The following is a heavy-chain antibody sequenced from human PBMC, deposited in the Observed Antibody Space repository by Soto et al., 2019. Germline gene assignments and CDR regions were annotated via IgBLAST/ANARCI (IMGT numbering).Heavy chain of an antibody. CDR2: INHSGST. D-gene: IGHD6-13*01. Sequence: PSETLSLTCAVYGGSFSGYYWSWIRQPPGKGLEWIGEINHSGSTNYNPSLKSRVTISVDTSKNQFSLKLSSVTAADTVVYYCARRRVAAAGPNFDYWGQGTLVTVSS. J-gene: IGHJ4*02. CDR1: GGSFSGYY. V-gene: IGHV4-34*01. CDR3: ARRRVAAAGPNFDY.